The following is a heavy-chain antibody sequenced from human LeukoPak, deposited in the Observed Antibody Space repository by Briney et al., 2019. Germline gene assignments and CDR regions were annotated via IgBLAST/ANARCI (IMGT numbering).Heavy chain of an antibody. Sequence: GGSLRLSCAASGFTFSSYSMNWVRQAPGKGLEWVSYISSSSSTIYYADSVKGRFTISRDNAKNSLYLQMNSLRAEDTAVYYCARDRSRSSSWYDEGTNWFDPWGQGTLVTVSS. CDR2: ISSSSSTI. CDR1: GFTFSSYS. V-gene: IGHV3-48*04. D-gene: IGHD6-13*01. J-gene: IGHJ5*02. CDR3: ARDRSRSSSWYDEGTNWFDP.